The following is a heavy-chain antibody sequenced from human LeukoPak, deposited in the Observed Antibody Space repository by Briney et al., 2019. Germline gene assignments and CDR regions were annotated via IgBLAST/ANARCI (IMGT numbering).Heavy chain of an antibody. D-gene: IGHD3-22*01. CDR2: IYYSGST. V-gene: IGHV4-31*03. Sequence: SETLSLTCTVSGGSISSGGYYWSWIRQHPGKGLEWIVYIYYSGSTYYNPSLKSRVTISVDTSKNQFSLKLSSVTAADTAVYYCARADKYYDSSGIDYWGQGTLVTVSS. J-gene: IGHJ4*02. CDR3: ARADKYYDSSGIDY. CDR1: GGSISSGGYY.